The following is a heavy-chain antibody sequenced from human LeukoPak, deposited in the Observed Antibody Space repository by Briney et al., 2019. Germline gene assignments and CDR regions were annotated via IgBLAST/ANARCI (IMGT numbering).Heavy chain of an antibody. CDR3: ARVSTYYDFWSGYYWD. J-gene: IGHJ4*02. V-gene: IGHV6-1*01. CDR1: GDSVSSNSAA. D-gene: IGHD3-3*01. Sequence: SQTLSLTCAISGDSVSSNSAAWNWIRQSPSRGLEWLGRTYYRSKWYNDYAVSVKSRITINSDTSKNQFSLQLNSVTPEDTAVYYCARVSTYYDFWSGYYWDWGQGTLVTVSS. CDR2: TYYRSKWYN.